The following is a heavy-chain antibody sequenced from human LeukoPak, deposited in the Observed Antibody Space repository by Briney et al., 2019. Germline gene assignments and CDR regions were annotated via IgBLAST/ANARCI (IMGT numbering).Heavy chain of an antibody. J-gene: IGHJ4*02. CDR3: ARGGIRGYSAFDNLDF. V-gene: IGHV4-39*07. D-gene: IGHD5-12*01. CDR1: GGSISSSNYY. CDR2: ISYSGST. Sequence: SETLSLTCSVSGGSISSSNYYWGWIRQPPGKGLEWIESISYSGSTNYNPSLKSRVSMSVDTSKNQFSLTLTSVTVADTAFYYCARGGIRGYSAFDNLDFWGLGTHVTVSS.